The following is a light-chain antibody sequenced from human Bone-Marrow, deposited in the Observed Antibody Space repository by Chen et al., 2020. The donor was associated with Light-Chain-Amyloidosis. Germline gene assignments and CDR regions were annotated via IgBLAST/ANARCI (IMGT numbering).Light chain of an antibody. J-gene: IGLJ2*01. CDR3: QSADSSGTYEVI. CDR1: DLPTKY. V-gene: IGLV3-25*03. Sequence: SYELPQPPSVSVSPGQTARITCSGDDLPTKYAYWYQQKPGQAPVLVIHRDTERPSGISERFSGSSSGITATLTISGVQAEDEADYHCQSADSSGTYEVIFGGGTKLTVL. CDR2: RDT.